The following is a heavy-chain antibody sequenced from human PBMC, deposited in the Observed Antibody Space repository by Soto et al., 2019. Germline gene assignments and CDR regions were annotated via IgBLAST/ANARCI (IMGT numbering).Heavy chain of an antibody. CDR1: GFTFSSYW. CDR3: ARDIPDIVAINWFDT. J-gene: IGHJ5*02. Sequence: GGSLRLSCAASGFTFSSYWMSWVRQAPGKGLEWVANIKQDGSEKYYVDSVKGRFTISRDNAKNSLYQQMNSLRAEDTAVDYCARDIPDIVAINWFDTWGQGTMVTVSS. CDR2: IKQDGSEK. D-gene: IGHD5-12*01. V-gene: IGHV3-7*01.